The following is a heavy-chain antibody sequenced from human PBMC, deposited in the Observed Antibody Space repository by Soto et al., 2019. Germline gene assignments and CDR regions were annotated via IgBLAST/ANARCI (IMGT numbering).Heavy chain of an antibody. Sequence: ELQLLESGGGLVQPGGSLRLSCAASGFTFTISAMSWVRQAPGKGLEWVSTITRSGGTTYYADSVKGRFTISRDNSKNTLYLQMKSLRAEDTAAYYCAQKNIAARPNWFEPGGQGTLVNVSS. J-gene: IGHJ5*02. CDR3: AQKNIAARPNWFEP. V-gene: IGHV3-23*01. CDR2: ITRSGGTT. CDR1: GFTFTISA. D-gene: IGHD6-6*01.